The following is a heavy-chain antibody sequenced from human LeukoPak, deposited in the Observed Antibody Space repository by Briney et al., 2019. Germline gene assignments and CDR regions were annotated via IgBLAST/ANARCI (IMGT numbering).Heavy chain of an antibody. CDR3: ARDPDTALDY. J-gene: IGHJ4*02. Sequence: GGSLRLSCAASGFTFSSHAMHWVRQAPGKGLEWVAVISYDGSNKYYADSVKGRFTISRDNSKNTLYLQMNSLRAEDTAVYYCARDPDTALDYWGQGTLVTVSS. D-gene: IGHD5-18*01. CDR2: ISYDGSNK. CDR1: GFTFSSHA. V-gene: IGHV3-30*04.